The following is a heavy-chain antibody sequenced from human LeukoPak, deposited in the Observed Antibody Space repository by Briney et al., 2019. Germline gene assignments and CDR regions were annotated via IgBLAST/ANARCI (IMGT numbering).Heavy chain of an antibody. Sequence: PSETLSLTCAVYGGSFSDYPWTWIRQPPGKRLEWIGQIRHGGTTKHNPSLNSRVTMSLDTSKNQFSLKLASVTAADTAVYYCARGAPGYWGQGTLVTVSS. V-gene: IGHV4-34*01. CDR1: GGSFSDYP. J-gene: IGHJ4*02. CDR2: IRHGGTT. CDR3: ARGAPGY.